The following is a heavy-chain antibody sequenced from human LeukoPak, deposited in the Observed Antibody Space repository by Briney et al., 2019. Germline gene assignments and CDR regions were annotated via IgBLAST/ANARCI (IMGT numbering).Heavy chain of an antibody. V-gene: IGHV3-48*01. CDR3: AKDRRAIAARGGDY. CDR2: ISSSSSSI. Sequence: GGSLRLSCAASGFIFSSYGMNWVRQAPGKGLEWVSYISSSSSSIYYADSVKGRFTISRDNAQNSLYLQMNSLRAEDTAVYYCAKDRRAIAARGGDYWGQGTLVTVSS. J-gene: IGHJ4*02. CDR1: GFIFSSYG. D-gene: IGHD6-6*01.